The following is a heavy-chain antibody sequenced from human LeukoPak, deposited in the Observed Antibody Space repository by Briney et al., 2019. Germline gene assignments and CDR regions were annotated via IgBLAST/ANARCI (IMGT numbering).Heavy chain of an antibody. D-gene: IGHD3-10*01. Sequence: PGGSLRLSCAASGLTFSNYFMHWVRQAPGKGLEWVADIANDGSHTFYVESVKGRFTISRDNSKNTLYLQMNSLRVEDTAVYFCARERQDTIIHSGAFDIWGQGTMVTVSS. V-gene: IGHV3-30-3*01. J-gene: IGHJ3*02. CDR3: ARERQDTIIHSGAFDI. CDR2: IANDGSHT. CDR1: GLTFSNYF.